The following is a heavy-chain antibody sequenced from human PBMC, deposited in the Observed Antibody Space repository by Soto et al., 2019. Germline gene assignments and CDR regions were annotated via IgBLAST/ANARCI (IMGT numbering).Heavy chain of an antibody. J-gene: IGHJ4*02. V-gene: IGHV3-30-3*01. D-gene: IGHD2-15*01. CDR2: ISYDGSNK. CDR3: ARDRGYCSGGSCYYYFDY. Sequence: QVQLVESGGGVVQPGRSLRLSCAASGFTFSSYAMHWVRQAPGKGLEWVAVISYDGSNKYYADSVKGRFTISRDNSKNTLYLQMTSLRAEDTAVYYCARDRGYCSGGSCYYYFDYWGQGTLVTVSS. CDR1: GFTFSSYA.